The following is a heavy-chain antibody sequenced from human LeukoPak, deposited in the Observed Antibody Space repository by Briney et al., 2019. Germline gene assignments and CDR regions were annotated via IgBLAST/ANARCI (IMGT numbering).Heavy chain of an antibody. CDR3: ASSPKGATGGWYFDL. CDR1: GFTFSSYG. J-gene: IGHJ2*01. Sequence: PGGSLRLSCAASGFTFSSYGMHWVRQAPGKGLEWVAVIWYDGSNKYYADSVKGRFTISRDNSKNTLYLQMNSLRAEDTAVYYCASSPKGATGGWYFDLWGRGTLVTVSS. D-gene: IGHD4/OR15-4a*01. CDR2: IWYDGSNK. V-gene: IGHV3-33*01.